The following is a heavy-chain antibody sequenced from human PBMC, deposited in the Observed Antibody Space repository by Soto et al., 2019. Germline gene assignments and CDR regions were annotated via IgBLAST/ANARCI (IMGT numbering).Heavy chain of an antibody. CDR2: ISGSGGST. Sequence: GGSLRLSCAASGFTFSSYAMSWVRQAPGKGLEWVSAISGSGGSTYYADSVKGRFTISRDNSKNTLYLKMNGLRAEDTAVYYCAKTDGQIVGATVFWGQGTLVTVSS. CDR1: GFTFSSYA. D-gene: IGHD1-26*01. J-gene: IGHJ4*02. V-gene: IGHV3-23*01. CDR3: AKTDGQIVGATVF.